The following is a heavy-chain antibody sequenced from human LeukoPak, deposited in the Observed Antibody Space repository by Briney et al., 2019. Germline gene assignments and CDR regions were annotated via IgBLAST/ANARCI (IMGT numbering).Heavy chain of an antibody. V-gene: IGHV1-69*02. CDR2: IIPILGIA. CDR3: ASGPIVVVPAAIRYYGMDV. D-gene: IGHD2-2*01. CDR1: GGTFSSYT. J-gene: IGHJ6*02. Sequence: ASVKVSCKASGGTFSSYTISWVRQAPGQGLEWMGRIIPILGIANYAQKFQGRVTITADKSTSTAYMELSSLSSEDTAVYYCASGPIVVVPAAIRYYGMDVWGQGTTVSVSS.